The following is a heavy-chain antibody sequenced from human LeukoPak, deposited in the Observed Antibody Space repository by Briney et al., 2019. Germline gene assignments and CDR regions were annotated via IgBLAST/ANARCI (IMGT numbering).Heavy chain of an antibody. D-gene: IGHD4-17*01. CDR3: AKGPNGDPDYFDY. V-gene: IGHV3-7*03. J-gene: IGHJ4*02. CDR1: GFTFSDFW. CDR2: INKDGSDK. Sequence: GGSLRLSCAASGFTFSDFWVEWFRQAPGKGLEWVANINKDGSDKYYMDSVTGRFSICRDNDKNSLYLQMNILRAEDTALYYCAKGPNGDPDYFDYWGQGTLVTVSS.